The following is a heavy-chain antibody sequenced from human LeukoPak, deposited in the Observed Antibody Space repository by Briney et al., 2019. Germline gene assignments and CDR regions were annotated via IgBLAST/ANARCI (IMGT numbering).Heavy chain of an antibody. CDR2: ISDSGADT. CDR3: ARDPSIGGFDY. D-gene: IGHD2-15*01. J-gene: IGHJ4*02. Sequence: GGSLRLSFAASGFTFSSSVMSWVRHAPGKGLEWVSSISDSGADTYYADSVKGRFTISRDNAKNSLYLQMNSLRAEDTAVYYCARDPSIGGFDYWGQGTLVTVSS. V-gene: IGHV3-21*01. CDR1: GFTFSSSV.